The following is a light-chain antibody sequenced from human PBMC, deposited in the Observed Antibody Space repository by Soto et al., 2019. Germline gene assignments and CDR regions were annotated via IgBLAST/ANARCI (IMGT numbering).Light chain of an antibody. CDR3: SSYTSSSTLL. CDR2: EVS. CDR1: SSDVGGYNY. J-gene: IGLJ3*02. V-gene: IGLV2-14*01. Sequence: QSALTQPASVSGSPGQSITISCTGTSSDVGGYNYVSWYQQHPGKVPKLMIYEVSNRPSGVSNRFSGSKSSNTASLTISGLQAEDEADYYCSSYTSSSTLLFGGGTKLTVL.